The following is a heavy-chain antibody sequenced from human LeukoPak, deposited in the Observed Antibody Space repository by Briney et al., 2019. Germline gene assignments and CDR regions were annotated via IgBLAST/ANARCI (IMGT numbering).Heavy chain of an antibody. V-gene: IGHV6-1*01. CDR2: TYYRSKWFN. Sequence: SQTLSLTCAISGDSVSSNSAAWNWIRQSPSRGLEWLGRTYYRSKWFNDYAASVKGRITINPDTSKNQFSLQLNSVTPEDTAVYYCAREYYDSSGYFWDWYFDLWGRGTLVTVSS. J-gene: IGHJ2*01. CDR3: AREYYDSSGYFWDWYFDL. CDR1: GDSVSSNSAA. D-gene: IGHD3-22*01.